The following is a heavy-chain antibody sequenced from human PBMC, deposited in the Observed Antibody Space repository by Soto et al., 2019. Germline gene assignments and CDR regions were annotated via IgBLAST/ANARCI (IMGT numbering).Heavy chain of an antibody. Sequence: SETLSLTCTVSGGSIRSYYWSWIRQPPGKGLEWIGYIYHSGSTYYNPSLKSRVTISVDRSKNQFSLKLSSVTAADTAVYYCAAGGGLPRYYWGQGTLVTVSS. CDR3: AAGGGLPRYY. J-gene: IGHJ4*02. CDR2: IYHSGST. V-gene: IGHV4-59*04. CDR1: GGSIRSYY. D-gene: IGHD5-12*01.